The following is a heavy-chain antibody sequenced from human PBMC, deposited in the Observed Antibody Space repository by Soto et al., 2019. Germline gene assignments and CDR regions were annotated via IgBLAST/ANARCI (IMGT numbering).Heavy chain of an antibody. CDR1: GFTFESYG. D-gene: IGHD2-21*01. J-gene: IGHJ6*02. V-gene: IGHV3-30*03. CDR3: AIRQGQAWSREYFYCYGMVV. CDR2: ISHEGARK. Sequence: QAQLVESGGGVVQPGGSLTLSCPASGFTFESYGMNWVRQAPGKGLDWVAVISHEGARKNYADAVKGRFIVSRDNSKDTLYLQLNGLTSEDTGVYECAIRQGQAWSREYFYCYGMVVWGRGNTVPFSS.